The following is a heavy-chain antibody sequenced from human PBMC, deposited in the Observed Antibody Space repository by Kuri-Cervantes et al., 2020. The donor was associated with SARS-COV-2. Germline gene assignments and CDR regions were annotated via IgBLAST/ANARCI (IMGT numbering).Heavy chain of an antibody. D-gene: IGHD3-10*01. CDR1: GFTFSSYA. Sequence: GESLKISCAASGFTFSSYAMSWVRQAPGKGLEWVSAISGSGGSTYYADSVKGRFTISRDNSKTTLYLQMNSLRAEDTAVYYCARAAGRMVRPIDYWGQGTLVTVSS. V-gene: IGHV3-23*01. CDR2: ISGSGGST. J-gene: IGHJ4*02. CDR3: ARAAGRMVRPIDY.